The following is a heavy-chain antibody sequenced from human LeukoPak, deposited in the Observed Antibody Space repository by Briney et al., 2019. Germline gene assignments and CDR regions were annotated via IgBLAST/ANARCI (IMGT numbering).Heavy chain of an antibody. V-gene: IGHV4-59*11. Sequence: PSETLSLTRTVSGGSISNHYWNWIRQPPGKGLEWIGYIYDSGSTNYNPSLKSRVTISLDTSKNQFSLKLSSVTAADTAVYFCARGFYDILTGYSELGGDHYYYYAMDVWGQGTTVTVSS. CDR3: ARGFYDILTGYSELGGDHYYYYAMDV. D-gene: IGHD3-9*01. J-gene: IGHJ6*02. CDR2: IYDSGST. CDR1: GGSISNHY.